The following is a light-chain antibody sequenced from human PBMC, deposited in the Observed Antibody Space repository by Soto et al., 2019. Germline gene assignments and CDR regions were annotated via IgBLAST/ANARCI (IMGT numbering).Light chain of an antibody. J-gene: IGKJ5*01. CDR3: QQYYASPIT. Sequence: DIVMTQSPDSLAMSLGERAAINCKSSQTIFSTSYIKSYLSWYQKKSGQPPRLLIYWASTREPGVPDRFSGSGSGTDFTLTINSLQPEDVAVYYCQQYYASPITFGQGTRLGI. V-gene: IGKV4-1*01. CDR1: QTIFSTSYIKSY. CDR2: WAS.